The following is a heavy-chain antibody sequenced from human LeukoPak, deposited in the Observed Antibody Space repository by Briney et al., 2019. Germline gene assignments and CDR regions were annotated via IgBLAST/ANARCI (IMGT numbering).Heavy chain of an antibody. CDR3: ARHIRDGYNYVPIDY. V-gene: IGHV4-30-2*03. D-gene: IGHD5-24*01. J-gene: IGHJ4*02. CDR1: GGSISSGGYS. Sequence: PSQTLSLTCAVSGGSISSGGYSWSWIRQPPGKGLEWIGSIYYSGSTYYNPSLKSRVTISVDTSKNQFSLKLSSVTAADTAVYYCARHIRDGYNYVPIDYWGQGTLVTVSS. CDR2: IYYSGST.